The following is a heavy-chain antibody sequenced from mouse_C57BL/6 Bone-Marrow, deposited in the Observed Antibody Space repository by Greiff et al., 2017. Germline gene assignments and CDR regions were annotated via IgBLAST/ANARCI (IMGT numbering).Heavy chain of an antibody. V-gene: IGHV1-61*01. CDR3: ARSGYYGSLFAY. D-gene: IGHD1-1*01. CDR2: IYPSDSET. J-gene: IGHJ3*01. CDR1: GYTFTSYW. Sequence: QVQLQQPGAELVRPGSSVTLSCKASGYTFTSYWMDWVKQRPGQGLEWIGNIYPSDSETHYNQKFKDKATLTVDKSSSTAYMQLSSLTSEDSAVYYCARSGYYGSLFAYWGQGTLVTVSA.